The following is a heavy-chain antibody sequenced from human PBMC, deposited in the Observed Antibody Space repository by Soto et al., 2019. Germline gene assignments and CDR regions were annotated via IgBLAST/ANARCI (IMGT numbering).Heavy chain of an antibody. CDR2: INHSGST. V-gene: IGHV4-34*01. J-gene: IGHJ5*02. CDR3: ARTAYYDFWSGYYWWFDP. Sequence: SETLSLTCAVYGGSFSGYYWSWIRQPPGKGLEWIGEINHSGSTNYNPSLKSRVTISVDTSKNQFSLKLSSVTAADTAVYYCARTAYYDFWSGYYWWFDPWGQGTLVTVSS. D-gene: IGHD3-3*01. CDR1: GGSFSGYY.